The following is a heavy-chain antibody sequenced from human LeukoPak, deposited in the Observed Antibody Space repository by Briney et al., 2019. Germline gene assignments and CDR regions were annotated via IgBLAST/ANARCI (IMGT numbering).Heavy chain of an antibody. V-gene: IGHV3-30*18. Sequence: GGSLRLSCAASGFTFSSYGMHWVRQAPGKGLEWVVVISYDGSNKYYADSVKGRFTISRDNSKNTLYLQMNSLRAEDTAVYYCAKDPSSRNIVVVPAALDYWGQGTLVTVSS. CDR2: ISYDGSNK. CDR1: GFTFSSYG. D-gene: IGHD2-2*01. J-gene: IGHJ4*02. CDR3: AKDPSSRNIVVVPAALDY.